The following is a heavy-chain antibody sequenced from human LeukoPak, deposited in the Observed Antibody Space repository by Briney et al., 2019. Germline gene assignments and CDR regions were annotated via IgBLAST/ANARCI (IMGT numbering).Heavy chain of an antibody. V-gene: IGHV4-34*01. D-gene: IGHD6-13*01. CDR2: INPSGRI. Sequence: SETLSLTCAVYGGSFSGYYWTWIRQASGKGLEWIGEINPSGRISYNPSLKSRLTISVDASKNQFSLNLRSLTAADTAVYYCARGTGIAAAGTYYYYYMDVWGKGTTVTVSS. CDR1: GGSFSGYY. J-gene: IGHJ6*03. CDR3: ARGTGIAAAGTYYYYYMDV.